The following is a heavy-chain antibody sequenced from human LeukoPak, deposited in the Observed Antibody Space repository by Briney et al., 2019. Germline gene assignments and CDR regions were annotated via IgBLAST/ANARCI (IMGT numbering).Heavy chain of an antibody. V-gene: IGHV3-9*01. CDR1: GFTFDDYA. D-gene: IGHD2/OR15-2a*01. CDR3: AKDAYGGATFFYYMDV. Sequence: GGSLRLSCAGSGFTFDDYAMHWVRQTPGKGLEWVSGISWNSGNIAYADFVGGRFTISRDNAKNSLSLQMNSLSDEDTAVCYCAKDAYGGATFFYYMDVWGKGTTVTVSS. J-gene: IGHJ6*03. CDR2: ISWNSGNI.